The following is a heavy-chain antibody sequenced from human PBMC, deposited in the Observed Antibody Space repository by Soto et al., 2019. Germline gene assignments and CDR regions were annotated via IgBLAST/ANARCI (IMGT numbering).Heavy chain of an antibody. J-gene: IGHJ6*02. V-gene: IGHV1-69*13. CDR2: IIPIFGTA. CDR3: ARVLRFLEWSKYPATAEHGMDV. CDR1: GGTFSSYA. Sequence: SVKVSCKASGGTFSSYAISWVRQAPGQGLEWMGGIIPIFGTANYAQKFQGRVTITADESTSTAYMEPSSLRSEDTAVYYCARVLRFLEWSKYPATAEHGMDVWGQGTTVSVSS. D-gene: IGHD3-3*01.